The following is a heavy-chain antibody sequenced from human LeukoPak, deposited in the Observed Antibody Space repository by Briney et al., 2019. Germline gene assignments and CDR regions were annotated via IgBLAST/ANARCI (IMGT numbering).Heavy chain of an antibody. CDR3: ARDPDWELPGAFDI. J-gene: IGHJ3*02. D-gene: IGHD1-26*01. CDR1: GFTFSSYS. Sequence: GGSLRLSCAASGFTFSSYSMNWVRQAPGKGLEWVSSISSSSSYIYYADSVKGRFTISRDNVKNSLYLQMNSLRAEDTAVYYCARDPDWELPGAFDIWGQGTMVTVSS. CDR2: ISSSSSYI. V-gene: IGHV3-21*01.